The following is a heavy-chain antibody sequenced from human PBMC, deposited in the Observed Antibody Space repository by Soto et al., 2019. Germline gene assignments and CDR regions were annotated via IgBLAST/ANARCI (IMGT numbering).Heavy chain of an antibody. D-gene: IGHD4-17*01. Sequence: QVQLQQWGAGLLKPSETLSLTCAVYGGSFSGYYWSWIRQPPGKGLEWIGKIHHSGSTNYNPSLKSRVTISVDTSKNPFSLKLSSVTAADTAVYYCARADYAWFDPWGQGTLVTVSS. V-gene: IGHV4-34*01. CDR1: GGSFSGYY. CDR3: ARADYAWFDP. CDR2: IHHSGST. J-gene: IGHJ5*02.